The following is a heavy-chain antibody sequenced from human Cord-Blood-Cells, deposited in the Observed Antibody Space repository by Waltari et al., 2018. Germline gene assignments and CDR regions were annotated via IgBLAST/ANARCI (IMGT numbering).Heavy chain of an antibody. CDR2: IYYSGST. Sequence: QLQLQESGPGLVKPSETLSLTCTVSGGSISSSSYYWGWIRQPRGKGLEWIGSIYYSGSTYYNPSLKSRVTISVDTSKNQFSLKLSSVTAADTAVYYCASYGSGSYYNGNFDYWGQGTLVTVSS. V-gene: IGHV4-39*01. D-gene: IGHD3-10*01. CDR1: GGSISSSSYY. J-gene: IGHJ4*02. CDR3: ASYGSGSYYNGNFDY.